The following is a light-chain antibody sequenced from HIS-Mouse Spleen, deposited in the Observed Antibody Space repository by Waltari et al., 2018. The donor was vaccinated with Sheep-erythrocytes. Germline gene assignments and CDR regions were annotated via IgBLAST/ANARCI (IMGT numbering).Light chain of an antibody. CDR3: CSYAGSSTPV. J-gene: IGLJ3*02. CDR2: EGS. V-gene: IGLV2-23*01. CDR1: SSYVGSYNL. Sequence: QSALTQPASVSGSPGQSITISCTGTSSYVGSYNLISWYQQHPGKAPKLMIYEGSKRPSGVSNRFSGSKSGNTASLTISGLQAEDEADYYCCSYAGSSTPVFGGGTKLTVL.